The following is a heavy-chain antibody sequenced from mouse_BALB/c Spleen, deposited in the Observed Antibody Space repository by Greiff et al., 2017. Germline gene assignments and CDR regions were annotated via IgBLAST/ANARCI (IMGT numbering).Heavy chain of an antibody. V-gene: IGHV5-6-5*01. CDR3: ARDFSMITRYFDV. Sequence: EVQRVESGGGLVKPGGSLKLSCAASGFTFSSYAMSWVRQTPEKRLEWVASISSGGSTYYPDSVKGRFTISRDNARNILYLQMSSLRSEDTAMYYCARDFSMITRYFDVWGAGTTVTVSS. J-gene: IGHJ1*01. D-gene: IGHD2-4*01. CDR1: GFTFSSYA. CDR2: ISSGGST.